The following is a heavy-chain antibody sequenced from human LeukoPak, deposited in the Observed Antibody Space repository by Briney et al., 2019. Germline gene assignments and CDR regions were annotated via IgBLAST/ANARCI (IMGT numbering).Heavy chain of an antibody. J-gene: IGHJ4*02. Sequence: SETLSLTCAVYGGSFSGYYWSWIRQSPGKGLEWIGEINHSGSTNYNPSLKSRVTISVDTSKNQFSLKLSSVTAADTAVYYCARGRIWLPCYFDYWGQGTLVTVSS. CDR3: ARGRIWLPCYFDY. CDR1: GGSFSGYY. D-gene: IGHD5-18*01. CDR2: INHSGST. V-gene: IGHV4-34*01.